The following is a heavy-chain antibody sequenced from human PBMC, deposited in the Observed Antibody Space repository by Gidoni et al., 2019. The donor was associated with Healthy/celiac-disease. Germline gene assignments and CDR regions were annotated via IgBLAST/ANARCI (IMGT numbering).Heavy chain of an antibody. CDR3: ASGRIAVAGTAYFDY. V-gene: IGHV4-39*01. CDR1: GGSISSSSYY. CDR2: IYYSGST. D-gene: IGHD6-19*01. Sequence: QLQLQESGPGLVKPSETLSLTCTVSGGSISSSSYYWGWIRQPPGKGLEWIGSIYYSGSTYYNPSLKSRVTISVDTSKNQFSLKLSSVTAADTAVYYCASGRIAVAGTAYFDYWGQGTLVTVSS. J-gene: IGHJ4*02.